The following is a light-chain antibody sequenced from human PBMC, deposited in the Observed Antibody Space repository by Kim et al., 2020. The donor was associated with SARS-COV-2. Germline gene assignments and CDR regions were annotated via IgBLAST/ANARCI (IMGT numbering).Light chain of an antibody. V-gene: IGKV1-39*01. J-gene: IGKJ3*01. CDR1: QSISSH. Sequence: ASFRDIVTITCRTTQSISSHLNWYQQKPGRAPKLLISAASTLQGWVPSRFSGSGSETDFTLTISSLQPEDFATYFCQQSYITPFTFGPGTKVDI. CDR3: QQSYITPFT. CDR2: AAS.